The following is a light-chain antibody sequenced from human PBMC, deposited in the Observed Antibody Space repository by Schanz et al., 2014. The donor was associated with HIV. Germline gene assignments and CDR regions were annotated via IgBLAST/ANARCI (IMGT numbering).Light chain of an antibody. CDR3: QQYYTTPPT. V-gene: IGKV4-1*01. J-gene: IGKJ1*01. CDR2: WAS. CDR1: QSVLSRSNNKNC. Sequence: IVMTQSPDSLAVSLGERATINCESSQSVLSRSNNKNCLAWYQQKPGQPPQLLIYWASTRESGVPDRFSGSGSGTDFTLTISSLQAEDVTVYYCQQYYTTPPTFGQGTKVEIK.